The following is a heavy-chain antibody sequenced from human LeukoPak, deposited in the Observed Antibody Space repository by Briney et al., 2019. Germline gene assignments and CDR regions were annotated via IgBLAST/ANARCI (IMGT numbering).Heavy chain of an antibody. J-gene: IGHJ6*03. CDR1: GGSISSSSYY. D-gene: IGHD3-16*02. V-gene: IGHV4-39*01. Sequence: SETLSLTCSVSGGSISSSSYYWGWIRQPPGKGLEWIGNIYYIGSTYYNPSLKSRVTISVDTSKNQFSLKLSSVTAADTAVYYCARHIGGRYYYYYMDVWGKGTTVTISS. CDR2: IYYIGST. CDR3: ARHIGGRYYYYYMDV.